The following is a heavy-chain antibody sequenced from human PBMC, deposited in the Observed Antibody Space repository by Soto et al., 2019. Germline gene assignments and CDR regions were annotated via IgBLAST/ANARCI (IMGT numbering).Heavy chain of an antibody. CDR1: GFTFSSYA. Sequence: PGGSLRLSCAASGFTFSSYAMHWVRQAPGKGLEWVAVISYDGSNKYYADSVKGRFTISRDNSKNTLYLQMNSLRAEDTAVYYCAREGPVLGGYKPHPVDYWGQGTLVTVS. CDR3: AREGPVLGGYKPHPVDY. D-gene: IGHD3-16*01. CDR2: ISYDGSNK. V-gene: IGHV3-30-3*01. J-gene: IGHJ4*02.